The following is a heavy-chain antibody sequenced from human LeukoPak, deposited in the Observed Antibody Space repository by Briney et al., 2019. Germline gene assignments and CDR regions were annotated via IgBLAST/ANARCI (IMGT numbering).Heavy chain of an antibody. V-gene: IGHV4-39*07. CDR2: IYYSGST. CDR1: GGSISSSSYY. CDR3: ARLGTMIVLGEVRP. D-gene: IGHD3-22*01. Sequence: PSETLSLTCTVSGGSISSSSYYWGWIRQPPGKGLEWIGSIYYSGSTYYNPSLKSRVTISVDTSKNQFSLKLSSVTAADTAVYYCARLGTMIVLGEVRPWGQGTLVTVSS. J-gene: IGHJ5*02.